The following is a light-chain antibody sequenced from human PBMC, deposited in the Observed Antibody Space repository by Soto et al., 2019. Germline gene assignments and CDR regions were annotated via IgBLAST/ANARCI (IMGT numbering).Light chain of an antibody. CDR1: QGISSY. Sequence: IQLTQSPSSLSASVGDRVTNTCRASQGISSYLAWYQQKPGKAPKLLIYAASTLQSGVPSRFSGSGSGTDFTLTISSLQPEDFATYYCQQLNSYPHFGPGTKVDIK. CDR2: AAS. V-gene: IGKV1-9*01. CDR3: QQLNSYPH. J-gene: IGKJ3*01.